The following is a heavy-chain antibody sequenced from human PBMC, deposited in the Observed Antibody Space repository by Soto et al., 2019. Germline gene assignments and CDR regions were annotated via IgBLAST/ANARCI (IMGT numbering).Heavy chain of an antibody. Sequence: QVHLQESGPGLVEPSGTLSLTCSVSGGSMGVHDGWTWVRQAPEKGLEWIGEISPGGIATYNPSHETRVSISIDRSKSQFSLTLNSLTAADTAMYYCARNADCRGGAMCIVGWFDPWGQGILVTVSS. CDR3: ARNADCRGGAMCIVGWFDP. V-gene: IGHV4-4*02. J-gene: IGHJ5*02. CDR1: GGSMGVHDG. CDR2: ISPGGIA. D-gene: IGHD2-15*01.